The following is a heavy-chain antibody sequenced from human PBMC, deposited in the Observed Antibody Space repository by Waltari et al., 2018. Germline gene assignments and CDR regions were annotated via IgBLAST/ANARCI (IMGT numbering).Heavy chain of an antibody. CDR1: GFTFSSYW. D-gene: IGHD2-2*01. CDR3: ARGEYQLLSSYFDY. Sequence: EVQLVESGGGLVQPGGSLRLSCAASGFTFSSYWMSWVRQAPGKGLEWVANIKQDGSEKYYVDSVKGRFIISRDNAKNSLYLQMNSLRAEDTAVYYCARGEYQLLSSYFDYWGQGTLVTVSS. J-gene: IGHJ4*02. V-gene: IGHV3-7*01. CDR2: IKQDGSEK.